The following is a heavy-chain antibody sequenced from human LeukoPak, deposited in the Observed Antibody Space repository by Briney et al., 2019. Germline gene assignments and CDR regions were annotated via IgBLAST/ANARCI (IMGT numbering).Heavy chain of an antibody. D-gene: IGHD4-11*01. CDR3: AREGYSNYVANWFDP. V-gene: IGHV1-2*02. Sequence: SSVKVSCKASGYTFTGYYMHWVRQAPGQGLEWMGWINPNSGGTNYAQKFQGRVTMTRDTSISTAYMELSRLRSDDTAVYYCAREGYSNYVANWFDPWGQRTLVTLSS. CDR1: GYTFTGYY. CDR2: INPNSGGT. J-gene: IGHJ5*02.